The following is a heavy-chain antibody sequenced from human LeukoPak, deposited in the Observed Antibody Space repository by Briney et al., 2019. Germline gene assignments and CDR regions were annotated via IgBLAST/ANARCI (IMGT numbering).Heavy chain of an antibody. CDR1: GASIRSGDYY. Sequence: SQTRSLTCTVPGASIRSGDYYWSCIRQPTGKGLEWFRYIYYSGSTYYNPSLKSRVTISVDTSKNQFSLKLSSVTAADTAVYYCAREVLYSSSGKDYWGQGTLVTVSS. D-gene: IGHD6-6*01. CDR2: IYYSGST. V-gene: IGHV4-30-4*08. J-gene: IGHJ4*02. CDR3: AREVLYSSSGKDY.